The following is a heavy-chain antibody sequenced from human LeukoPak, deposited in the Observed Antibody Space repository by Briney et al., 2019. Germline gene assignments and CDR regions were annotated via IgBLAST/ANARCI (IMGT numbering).Heavy chain of an antibody. CDR3: ARGGYHHGFDI. D-gene: IGHD2-15*01. CDR1: GFTFNSYW. CDR2: INSDGSDT. J-gene: IGHJ3*02. V-gene: IGHV3-74*01. Sequence: TGGSLRLSCAASGFTFNSYWFHWVRQAPGKGLVWVSRINSDGSDTIYADSVKGRFTISRDNAKSTVYLQMNSLKAEDTAVYYCARGGYHHGFDIWGQGTMVTASS.